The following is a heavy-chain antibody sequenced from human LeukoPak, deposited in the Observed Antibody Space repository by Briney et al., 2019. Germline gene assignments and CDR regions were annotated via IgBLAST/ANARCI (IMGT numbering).Heavy chain of an antibody. Sequence: SVKVSCKASGGTFSSYTISWVRQASGQGLEWMGRIIPILGIANYAQKFQGRVTITADKSTSTAYMELSSLRSEDTAVYYCARGIDSSGYYQDYWGQGTLVTVSS. CDR1: GGTFSSYT. J-gene: IGHJ4*02. V-gene: IGHV1-69*02. D-gene: IGHD3-22*01. CDR3: ARGIDSSGYYQDY. CDR2: IIPILGIA.